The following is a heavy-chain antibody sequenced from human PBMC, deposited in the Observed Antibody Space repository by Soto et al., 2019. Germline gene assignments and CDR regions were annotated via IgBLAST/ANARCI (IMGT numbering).Heavy chain of an antibody. CDR2: IIPILGIA. CDR1: GGTFSSYT. D-gene: IGHD3-22*01. CDR3: ARGINYYDSSGDSWFDP. V-gene: IGHV1-69*02. J-gene: IGHJ5*02. Sequence: SVKVSCKASGGTFSSYTISWVRQAPGQGLEWMGRIIPILGIANYAQKFQGRVTITADKSTSTAYMELSSLRSEDTAVYYCARGINYYDSSGDSWFDPWGQGTLVTVSS.